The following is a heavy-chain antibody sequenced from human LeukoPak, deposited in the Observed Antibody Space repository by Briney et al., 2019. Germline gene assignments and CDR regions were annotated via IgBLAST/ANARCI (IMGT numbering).Heavy chain of an antibody. V-gene: IGHV3-30*18. J-gene: IGHJ4*02. Sequence: PGRSLRLSCAASGFTFSSYGMHWVRQAPGKGLEWVAIISYDGSNKYYADSVKGRFTISRDNSKNTLYLQMNSLRAEDTAVYYCAKDLRRYYDSSGIDYWGQGTLVTVSS. CDR3: AKDLRRYYDSSGIDY. CDR2: ISYDGSNK. D-gene: IGHD3-22*01. CDR1: GFTFSSYG.